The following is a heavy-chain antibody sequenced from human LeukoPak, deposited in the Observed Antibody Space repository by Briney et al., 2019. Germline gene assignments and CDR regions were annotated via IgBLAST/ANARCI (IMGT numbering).Heavy chain of an antibody. J-gene: IGHJ5*02. CDR1: GGSISSSSYY. CDR3: ARRGGVVPAAILWDWFDP. D-gene: IGHD2-2*02. Sequence: PSETLSLTCTVSGGSISSSSYYWGSIRQPPGKGLEWIGSIYYSGSTYYNPSLKSRVTISVDTSKNQFSLKLSSVTSADTAVYYCARRGGVVPAAILWDWFDPWGQGTLVTVSS. CDR2: IYYSGST. V-gene: IGHV4-39*01.